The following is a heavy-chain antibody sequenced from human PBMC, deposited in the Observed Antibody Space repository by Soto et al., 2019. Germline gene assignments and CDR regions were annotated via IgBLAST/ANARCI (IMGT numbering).Heavy chain of an antibody. CDR3: ASCIAARRLGNCGMDV. Sequence: QVQLVESGGGVVQPGRSLRLSCAASGFTFSSYAMHWVRQAPGKGLEWVAVISYDGSNKYYADSVKGRFTISRDNSKNPLYLQMNSLRAEDTAVYYCASCIAARRLGNCGMDVWGQGTTVTVSS. J-gene: IGHJ6*02. D-gene: IGHD6-6*01. V-gene: IGHV3-30-3*01. CDR1: GFTFSSYA. CDR2: ISYDGSNK.